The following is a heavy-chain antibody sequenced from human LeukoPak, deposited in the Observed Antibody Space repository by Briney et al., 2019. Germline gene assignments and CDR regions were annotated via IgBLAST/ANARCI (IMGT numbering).Heavy chain of an antibody. CDR1: GFTFSSHG. CDR2: ISPSGGIT. D-gene: IGHD3-10*01. Sequence: PGGSLRLSCGASGFTFSSHGMNWVRQAPGKGLEWVSGISPSGGITYYADSVKGRFTISRDNSKNTLYLQMNSLRAEDTAVYYCAKDGDDYYGSGSYFDYWGQGTLVTVSS. V-gene: IGHV3-23*01. J-gene: IGHJ4*02. CDR3: AKDGDDYYGSGSYFDY.